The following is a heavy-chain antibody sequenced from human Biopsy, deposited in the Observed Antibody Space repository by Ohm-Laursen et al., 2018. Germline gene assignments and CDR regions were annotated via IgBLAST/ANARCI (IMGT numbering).Heavy chain of an antibody. D-gene: IGHD2-15*01. Sequence: SQTLSLTCTASGVSITAYYWSWIRQPPGKGLECIGNIHHSGSTNYNPSLKSRLTISVDTSKNQFSLKLSFVTAADTAVYYCARMDCSGGSCHYYSYGMNVWGQGTTVTVSS. CDR3: ARMDCSGGSCHYYSYGMNV. CDR1: GVSITAYY. V-gene: IGHV4-4*09. J-gene: IGHJ6*02. CDR2: IHHSGST.